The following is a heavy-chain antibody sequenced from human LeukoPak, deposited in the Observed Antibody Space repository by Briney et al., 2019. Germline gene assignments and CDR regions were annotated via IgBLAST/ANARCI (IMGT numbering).Heavy chain of an antibody. Sequence: PSETLSLTCTVSGGSIIDTNYFWGWIRQPPRKGLELIGSIYYRGNTYYSPSLKSRVTLFVDTSKNHFSLKLSSVTAADTAIYYCARRNLAAEIDYWGQGTLVTVSS. CDR2: IYYRGNT. D-gene: IGHD6-13*01. V-gene: IGHV4-39*02. CDR3: ARRNLAAEIDY. CDR1: GGSIIDTNYF. J-gene: IGHJ4*02.